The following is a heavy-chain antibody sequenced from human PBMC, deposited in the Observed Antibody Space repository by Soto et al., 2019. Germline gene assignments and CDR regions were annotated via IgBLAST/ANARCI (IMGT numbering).Heavy chain of an antibody. V-gene: IGHV1-2*02. Sequence: ASVKVSCKASGYTFTGYYMHWVRQAPGQGLEWMGWINPNSGGTNYAQKFQGRVTMTRDTSISTAYVELSRLRSDDTAVCYCARTKDGLHAFDIWGQGTMVTVSS. J-gene: IGHJ3*02. CDR3: ARTKDGLHAFDI. CDR1: GYTFTGYY. CDR2: INPNSGGT. D-gene: IGHD2-15*01.